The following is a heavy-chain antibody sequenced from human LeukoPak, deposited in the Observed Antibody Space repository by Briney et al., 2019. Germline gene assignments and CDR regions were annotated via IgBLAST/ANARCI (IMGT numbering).Heavy chain of an antibody. D-gene: IGHD2-15*01. Sequence: GRSLRLSCAASGFTFSSYAMHWVRQAPGKGLEWVAVISYDGSNKYYADSVKGRFTISRDNSKNTLYLQMNSLRAEDTAVYYCARDRRDIVVVVAATYRYYGMVVWGKGTTVTVSS. V-gene: IGHV3-30*04. CDR2: ISYDGSNK. J-gene: IGHJ6*04. CDR1: GFTFSSYA. CDR3: ARDRRDIVVVVAATYRYYGMVV.